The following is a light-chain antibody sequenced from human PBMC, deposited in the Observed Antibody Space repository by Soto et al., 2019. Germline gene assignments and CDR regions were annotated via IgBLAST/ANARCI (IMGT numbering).Light chain of an antibody. V-gene: IGKV2-28*01. CDR2: MGS. CDR1: QNLLYSNGYNY. Sequence: EIVMTQSPLSLSVTPGESASISCRSSQNLLYSNGYNYLDWYLQRPGQSPQLLIYMGSNRASGVPERFSGSGSGTDFTLKISRVEAEDVGVYYCMQGLQEFTFGQGTRLEIK. J-gene: IGKJ5*01. CDR3: MQGLQEFT.